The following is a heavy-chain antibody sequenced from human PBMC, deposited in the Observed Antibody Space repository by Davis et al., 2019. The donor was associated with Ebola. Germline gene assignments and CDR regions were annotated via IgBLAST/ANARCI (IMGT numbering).Heavy chain of an antibody. Sequence: SGPTLVKPTETLTLRCSFSGFSLSTAGMGVGWIRQPPGKALEWLAVIYWDDDQGFAPSLRNRLTIFEDTSKDQVVLTMTNMAPMDTATYFCGRFNGRFGLNAFDIWGQGTVVTVSS. D-gene: IGHD2-8*01. CDR3: GRFNGRFGLNAFDI. CDR2: IYWDDDQ. CDR1: GFSLSTAGMG. V-gene: IGHV2-5*05. J-gene: IGHJ3*02.